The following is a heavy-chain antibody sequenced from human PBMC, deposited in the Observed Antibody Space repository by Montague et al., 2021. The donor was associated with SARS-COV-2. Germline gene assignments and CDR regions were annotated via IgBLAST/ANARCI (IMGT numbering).Heavy chain of an antibody. D-gene: IGHD2-21*01. CDR3: ARGQVTAFAILIVFPAAGALDS. CDR1: GGPFSGYY. J-gene: IGHJ3*01. CDR2: IHGGGRT. Sequence: SETLSLTCAVYGGPFSGYYWSWIRQTPGKGLEWIGEIHGGGRTNYNPSLKSRVTISSDTSKNQFSLSLTSVTAADTATYYCARGQVTAFAILIVFPAAGALDSWGRGTTVTVSS. V-gene: IGHV4-34*01.